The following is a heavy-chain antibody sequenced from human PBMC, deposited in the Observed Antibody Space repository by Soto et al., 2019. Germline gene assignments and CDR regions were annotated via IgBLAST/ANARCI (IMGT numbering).Heavy chain of an antibody. V-gene: IGHV1-2*02. CDR2: INPNGGAT. Sequence: QVQLVQSGAEVKKPGASVKVSCKTSGDSFSAFYLHWVRQAPGQGLEWLGWINPNGGATKYAQKFRGRVAMTRDTSIRTAYLELSSLRSDDTAIYYCARESGGATATLDYYYFHMDVWGKGTTVTVSS. J-gene: IGHJ6*03. D-gene: IGHD5-12*01. CDR1: GDSFSAFY. CDR3: ARESGGATATLDYYYFHMDV.